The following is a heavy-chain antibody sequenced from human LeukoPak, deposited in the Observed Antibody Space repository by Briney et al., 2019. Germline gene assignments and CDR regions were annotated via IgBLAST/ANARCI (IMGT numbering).Heavy chain of an antibody. CDR1: GGSISSSSYY. Sequence: SETLSLTCTVSGGSISSSSYYWGWIRQPPGKGLEWIGSIYYSGSTYYNPSLKSRVTISVDTSKNQFSLKLSSVTAADTAVYYCARAISYCSSTSCPFYYYYMDVWGKGTTVTVSS. V-gene: IGHV4-39*07. CDR2: IYYSGST. CDR3: ARAISYCSSTSCPFYYYYMDV. J-gene: IGHJ6*03. D-gene: IGHD2-2*01.